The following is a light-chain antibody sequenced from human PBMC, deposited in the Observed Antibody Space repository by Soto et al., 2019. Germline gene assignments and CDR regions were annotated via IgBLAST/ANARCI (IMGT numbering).Light chain of an antibody. Sequence: DIVLTQSPATLSLSPGERATLSCRASQSVSSYLAWYQQKPGQAPRLLIYDASNRATGIPPRFSGSGSGTDYTLTISSLEPQDVVVYYCRQRSKWPPWTFGQGTKVEIK. J-gene: IGKJ1*01. CDR3: RQRSKWPPWT. CDR1: QSVSSY. CDR2: DAS. V-gene: IGKV3-11*01.